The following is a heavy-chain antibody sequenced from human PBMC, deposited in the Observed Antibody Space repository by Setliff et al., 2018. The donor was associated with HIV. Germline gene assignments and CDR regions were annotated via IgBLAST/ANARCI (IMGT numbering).Heavy chain of an antibody. CDR3: ARVRYCSGGSCYGGEYWFDP. CDR1: GYTFTSYY. V-gene: IGHV1-46*01. D-gene: IGHD2-15*01. J-gene: IGHJ5*02. Sequence: ASVKVSCKASGYTFTSYYIHWVRQAPGQGLEWMGVIHPSGGSTSYAQSFQDRVTMTRDTSTSTVYMELSSLRSEDTAVYYCARVRYCSGGSCYGGEYWFDPWGQGTLGTVPQ. CDR2: IHPSGGST.